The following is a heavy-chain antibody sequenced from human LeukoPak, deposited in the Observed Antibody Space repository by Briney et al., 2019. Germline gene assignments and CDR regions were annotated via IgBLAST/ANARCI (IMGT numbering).Heavy chain of an antibody. V-gene: IGHV3-66*01. CDR1: GFTVSSNY. Sequence: PGWSLRLSCAASGFTVSSNYMSWVRQAPGKGLEWVSVIYSGGSTYYADSVKGRFTISRDNSKNTLYLQMNSLRAEDTAVYYCARDSNQIYDSSGYPFFAFDIWGQGTMVTVSS. D-gene: IGHD3-22*01. J-gene: IGHJ3*02. CDR3: ARDSNQIYDSSGYPFFAFDI. CDR2: IYSGGST.